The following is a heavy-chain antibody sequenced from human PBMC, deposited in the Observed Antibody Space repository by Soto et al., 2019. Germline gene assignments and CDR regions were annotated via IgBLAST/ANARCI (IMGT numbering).Heavy chain of an antibody. Sequence: ASVKVSCEASGYTFTSYGISWVRQAPGQGLERMGWISAYNGNTNYAQKLQGRVTMTTDTSTSTAYMELRSLRSDDTAVYYCARGGDIVVVPAALPPVPYGMDVWGQGTTVTVSS. CDR1: GYTFTSYG. CDR3: ARGGDIVVVPAALPPVPYGMDV. D-gene: IGHD2-2*01. J-gene: IGHJ6*02. V-gene: IGHV1-18*04. CDR2: ISAYNGNT.